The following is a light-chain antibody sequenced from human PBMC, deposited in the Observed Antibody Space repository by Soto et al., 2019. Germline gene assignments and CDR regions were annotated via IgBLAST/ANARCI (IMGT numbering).Light chain of an antibody. V-gene: IGLV1-40*01. J-gene: IGLJ2*01. CDR3: QSYDRSLSVV. CDR2: GNS. Sequence: QSVLTQPPSVSGAPGQRVTISCTGSSSNIGAGYDVHWYQQLPGTAPKLLIYGNSNRPSGVPDRFSGSKSGTSASLAITGLQAEDEAYYYCQSYDRSLSVVFGGGTKLTV. CDR1: SSNIGAGYD.